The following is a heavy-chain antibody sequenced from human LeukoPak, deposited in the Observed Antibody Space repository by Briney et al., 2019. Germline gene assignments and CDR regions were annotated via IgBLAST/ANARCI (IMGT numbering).Heavy chain of an antibody. V-gene: IGHV4-59*11. D-gene: IGHD4-17*01. CDR1: GDSITRHY. CDR2: IHYTGST. Sequence: SETLSLTCTVSGDSITRHYWNWIRQSPGKALEWIGYIHYTGSTNTYPSLRSRVTISLDTSNSQFSLKLNSVTAADTAVYSCARSGDSPSFDSWGQGTMVTVSS. CDR3: ARSGDSPSFDS. J-gene: IGHJ4*02.